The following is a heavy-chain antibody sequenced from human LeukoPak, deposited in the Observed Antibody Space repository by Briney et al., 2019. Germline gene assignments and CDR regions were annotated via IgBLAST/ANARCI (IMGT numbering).Heavy chain of an antibody. CDR3: ARRSQFDMDA. V-gene: IGHV3-53*01. Sequence: PGGSLRLSCAASGFTFSSYAMSWVRQAPGKGLEWVSVIYSGGSTYYADSVKGRFTISRDNSKNTLYLQMNSLRAEDTAVYYCARRSQFDMDAWGKGTTVTVSS. CDR1: GFTFSSYA. CDR2: IYSGGST. J-gene: IGHJ6*03. D-gene: IGHD5-24*01.